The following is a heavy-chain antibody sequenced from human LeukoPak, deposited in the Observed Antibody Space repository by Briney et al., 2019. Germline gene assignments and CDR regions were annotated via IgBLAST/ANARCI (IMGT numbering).Heavy chain of an antibody. J-gene: IGHJ5*02. Sequence: ASVKVSCKASGYTFTSSFMHWVRQAPGQGLEWMGIINPSGGSPTYAQKFQGRVTMTRDTSTSTVYMELSSLRSEDTAMYYCARDSSSSSLADPWGQETLVTVSS. V-gene: IGHV1-46*01. D-gene: IGHD2-2*01. CDR1: GYTFTSSF. CDR2: INPSGGSP. CDR3: ARDSSSSSLADP.